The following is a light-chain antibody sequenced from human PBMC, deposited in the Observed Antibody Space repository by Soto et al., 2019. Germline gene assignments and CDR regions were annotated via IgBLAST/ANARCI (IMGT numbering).Light chain of an antibody. CDR3: CSYAGSSTYV. Sequence: QSVLTHPASVSGSPGQSITISFTGTSSDVGSYNLVSWYQQHPGKAPKLMIYEGSKRPSGVSNRFSGSKSGNTASLTISGLQAEDEADYYCCSYAGSSTYVFGTGTKVTVL. J-gene: IGLJ1*01. CDR1: SSDVGSYNL. CDR2: EGS. V-gene: IGLV2-23*01.